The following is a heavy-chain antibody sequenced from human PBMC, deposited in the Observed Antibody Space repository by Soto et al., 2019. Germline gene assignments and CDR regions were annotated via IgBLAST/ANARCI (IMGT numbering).Heavy chain of an antibody. CDR3: AREGVRGMDV. Sequence: QVQLVQSGAEVKKPGASVKVSCKASGYTLTSYDINWVRQATGQGLEWMGWMNPNSGNTGYAQKFQGRVTMTRNTATTTAYMERSSMRAEDTAVDYGAREGVRGMDVWGQGTTVTVSS. J-gene: IGHJ6*02. D-gene: IGHD3-16*01. CDR2: MNPNSGNT. CDR1: GYTLTSYD. V-gene: IGHV1-8*01.